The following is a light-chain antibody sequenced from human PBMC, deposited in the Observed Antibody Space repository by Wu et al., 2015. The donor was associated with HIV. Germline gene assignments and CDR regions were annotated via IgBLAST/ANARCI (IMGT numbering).Light chain of an antibody. Sequence: EIVLTQSPGTLSLSPGERATLSCRASQSVSSSYLAWYQQKPGQAPRLLIYGASSRATGIPDRFSGSGSGTDFTLTISRLEPEDFAVYYCQQYGSSPRYSFGQGTKAGDQT. CDR1: QSVSSSY. CDR3: QQYGSSPRYS. V-gene: IGKV3-20*01. J-gene: IGKJ2*03. CDR2: GAS.